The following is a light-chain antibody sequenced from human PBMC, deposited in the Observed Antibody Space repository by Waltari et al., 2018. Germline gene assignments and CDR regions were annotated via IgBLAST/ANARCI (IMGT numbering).Light chain of an antibody. CDR3: QQRHNWPLT. V-gene: IGKV3-11*01. CDR2: DAS. CDR1: ESVSIS. J-gene: IGKJ4*01. Sequence: EIVLTQSPATLSLSPGEGATLSCRASESVSISLAWYQQKPGQAPRLLIYDASNRASGIQARFSGSGSGTDFSLSISSLEPEDFAVYYCQQRHNWPLTFGGGTKVEIK.